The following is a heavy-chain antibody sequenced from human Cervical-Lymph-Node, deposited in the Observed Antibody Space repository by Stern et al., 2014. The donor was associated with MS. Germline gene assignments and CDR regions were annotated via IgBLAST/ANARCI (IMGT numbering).Heavy chain of an antibody. V-gene: IGHV4-61*02. D-gene: IGHD3-22*01. Sequence: QLQLQESGPGLVKPSQTLSLTCTVSGGSISSGSYYWSWIRQPAGKGLEWIGRIYTSGSTNYNPSLKSRVTISVDTSKNQFSLKLSSGTAADTAVYYCARSDSYYYYGMDVWGQGTTVTVSS. CDR1: GGSISSGSYY. CDR3: ARSDSYYYYGMDV. J-gene: IGHJ6*02. CDR2: IYTSGST.